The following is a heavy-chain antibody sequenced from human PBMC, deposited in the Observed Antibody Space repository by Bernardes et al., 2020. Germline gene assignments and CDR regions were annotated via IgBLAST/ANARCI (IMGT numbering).Heavy chain of an antibody. CDR1: GFTFSSYW. Sequence: SLRLSCAASGFTFSSYWMSWVRQAPGKGLEWVANIKQDGSEKYYVDSVKGRFTISRDNAKNSLYLQMNSLRAEDTAVYYCGVDIVVVVAAPHADYWGQGTLVTVSS. J-gene: IGHJ4*02. CDR2: IKQDGSEK. V-gene: IGHV3-7*01. D-gene: IGHD2-15*01. CDR3: GVDIVVVVAAPHADY.